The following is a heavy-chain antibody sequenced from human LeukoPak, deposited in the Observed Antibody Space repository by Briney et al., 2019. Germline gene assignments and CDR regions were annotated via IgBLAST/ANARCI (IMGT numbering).Heavy chain of an antibody. CDR3: ARGMYSSSWLDDY. CDR2: MNPNSGNT. D-gene: IGHD6-13*01. CDR1: GYTFTSYD. J-gene: IGHJ4*02. Sequence: ASVKVSCKASGYTFTSYDIIWVRQATGQGLEWMGWMNPNSGNTGYAQKFQGRVTITRNTSISTAYMELSSLRSEDTAVYYCARGMYSSSWLDDYWGQGTLVTVSS. V-gene: IGHV1-8*03.